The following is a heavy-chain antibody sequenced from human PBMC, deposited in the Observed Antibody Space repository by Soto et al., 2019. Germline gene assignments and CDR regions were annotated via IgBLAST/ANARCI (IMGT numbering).Heavy chain of an antibody. Sequence: SLSLTCTVSGGSISSSSYYWGWIRQPPGKGLEWIGSIYYSGSTYYNPSLKSRVTISVDTSKNQFSLKLSSVTAADTAVYYCARQWFGELDAFDIWGQGTMVSVSS. CDR2: IYYSGST. D-gene: IGHD3-10*01. J-gene: IGHJ3*02. V-gene: IGHV4-39*01. CDR3: ARQWFGELDAFDI. CDR1: GGSISSSSYY.